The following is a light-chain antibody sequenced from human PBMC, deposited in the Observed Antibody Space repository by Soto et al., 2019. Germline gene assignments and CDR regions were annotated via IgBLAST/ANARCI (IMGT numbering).Light chain of an antibody. J-gene: IGKJ5*01. V-gene: IGKV3-20*01. CDR2: VAS. Sequence: EIGLTQSPCTLPVSPGERATVSSRASLSVSSTLAWYQQKPGQAPSLLIYVASTRATGIPDRFSGSGFGTDFTLTISSLEPEAFEVYYCQHYDISLFPFGHGT. CDR1: LSVSST. CDR3: QHYDISLFP.